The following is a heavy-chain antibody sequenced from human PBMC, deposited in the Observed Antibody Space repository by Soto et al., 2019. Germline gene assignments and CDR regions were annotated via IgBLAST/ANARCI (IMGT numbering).Heavy chain of an antibody. CDR1: GTSISSYY. V-gene: IGHV4-59*01. CDR3: ARYNSYAIDY. J-gene: IGHJ4*02. CDR2: IHYSGTA. D-gene: IGHD2-8*01. Sequence: SETLSLTCTVSGTSISSYYWSWIRQPPGKGLEWIASIHYSGTANYNPSLASRVTLSVDPSKNQFSLNMTSVTAADRAMYFCARYNSYAIDYWGRGTLVTV.